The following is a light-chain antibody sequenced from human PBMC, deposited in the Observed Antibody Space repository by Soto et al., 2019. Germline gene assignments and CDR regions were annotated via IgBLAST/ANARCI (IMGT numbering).Light chain of an antibody. CDR3: HQYYNTLLS. V-gene: IGKV4-1*01. CDR1: QSILYNSNNKNY. Sequence: DIVMTQSPDSLAVSLGERATINCKSSQSILYNSNNKNYLAWYQQKPGQPPKLLIYWASTRESGVPDRCSGSTSATDFTLTISSLQTEDVAVYYCHQYYNTLLSCGGGTKVEIK. CDR2: WAS. J-gene: IGKJ4*01.